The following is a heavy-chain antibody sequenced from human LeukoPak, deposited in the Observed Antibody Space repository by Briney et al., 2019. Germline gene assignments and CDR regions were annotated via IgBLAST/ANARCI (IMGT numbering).Heavy chain of an antibody. CDR2: INPSGGST. CDR3: ARGPNGSGSYYFLFDY. J-gene: IGHJ4*02. CDR1: GYTFTSYY. Sequence: GASVKVSCKASGYTFTSYYMHWVRQAPGQGLEWVGIINPSGGSTSYAQKFQGRVTMTRDTSTSTVYMELSSLRSEDTAVYYCARGPNGSGSYYFLFDYWGQGTLVTVSS. D-gene: IGHD3-10*01. V-gene: IGHV1-46*01.